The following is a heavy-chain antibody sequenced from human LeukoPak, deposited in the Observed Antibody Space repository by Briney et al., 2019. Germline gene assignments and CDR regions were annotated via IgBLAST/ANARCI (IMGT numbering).Heavy chain of an antibody. CDR2: IYYSGST. D-gene: IGHD1-26*01. Sequence: SETLSLTCTVPGGSITSTSYYWGWIRQPPGKGLEWIGSIYYSGSTYYNPSLKSRVTISVDTSKNQFSLKMTSVTAADTAVYYCARHRLSGNYPDWFDFWGHGTLVTVSS. CDR3: ARHRLSGNYPDWFDF. CDR1: GGSITSTSYY. J-gene: IGHJ5*01. V-gene: IGHV4-39*01.